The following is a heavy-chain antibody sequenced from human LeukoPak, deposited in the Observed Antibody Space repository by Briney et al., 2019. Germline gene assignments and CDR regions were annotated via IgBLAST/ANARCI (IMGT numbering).Heavy chain of an antibody. Sequence: GEPLKISCKGFGYHFANYSSGWVPQIPGKGLGWMGIIYPGDSNTGMHPPFQGQVTISADKSISTAYLKWSSLKASDTAMYYCARHPRGRASSGWYYFDYWGQGTLVTVSS. CDR2: IYPGDSNT. CDR3: ARHPRGRASSGWYYFDY. D-gene: IGHD6-19*01. J-gene: IGHJ4*02. V-gene: IGHV5-51*01. CDR1: GYHFANYS.